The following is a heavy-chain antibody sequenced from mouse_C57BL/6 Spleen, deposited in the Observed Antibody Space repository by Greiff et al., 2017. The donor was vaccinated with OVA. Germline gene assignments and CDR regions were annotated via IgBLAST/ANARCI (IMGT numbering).Heavy chain of an antibody. Sequence: QVQLQQPGAELVKPGASVKLSCKASGYTFTSYWMHWVKQRPGRGLEWIGRIDPNSGGTKYNEKFKSKATLTVDKPSSTAYMQLSSLTSEDSAVYYCASRDRAVYYYGSSEYFDVWGTGTTVTVSS. J-gene: IGHJ1*03. D-gene: IGHD1-1*01. CDR3: ASRDRAVYYYGSSEYFDV. CDR1: GYTFTSYW. V-gene: IGHV1-72*01. CDR2: IDPNSGGT.